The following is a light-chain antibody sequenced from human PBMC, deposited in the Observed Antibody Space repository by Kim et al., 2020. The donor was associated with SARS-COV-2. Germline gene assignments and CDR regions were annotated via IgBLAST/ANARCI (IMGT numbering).Light chain of an antibody. Sequence: LSPGERATLSCRASQSISRYLAWYQHKPGQAPRLLIYDSSNRATGIPARFSGSGSGTDFTLTISSLEPEDFAIYYCQQRSNLPRTFGQGTKLEI. CDR2: DSS. V-gene: IGKV3-11*01. CDR3: QQRSNLPRT. CDR1: QSISRY. J-gene: IGKJ2*01.